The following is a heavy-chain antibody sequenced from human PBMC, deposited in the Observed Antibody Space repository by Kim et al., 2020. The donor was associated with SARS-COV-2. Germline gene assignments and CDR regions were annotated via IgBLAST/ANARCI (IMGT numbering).Heavy chain of an antibody. V-gene: IGHV3-23*01. Sequence: SVKGRFTISRDNSKNTLYLQMNSLRAEDTAVYYCAKDREVSQRCRYGVDVWGQGTTVTVSS. J-gene: IGHJ6*02. D-gene: IGHD1-1*01. CDR3: AKDREVSQRCRYGVDV.